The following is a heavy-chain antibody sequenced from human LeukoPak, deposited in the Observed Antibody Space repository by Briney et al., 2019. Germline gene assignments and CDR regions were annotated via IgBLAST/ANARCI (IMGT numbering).Heavy chain of an antibody. V-gene: IGHV3-23*01. CDR1: GFTFSNYG. CDR3: AKAKSYYSNYDY. CDR2: ISGSGANT. D-gene: IGHD4-11*01. Sequence: PGGSLRLSCAASGFTFSNYGMSWVRQAPGKGLEWVSVISGSGANTYYADSVKGRFTISRDNSKSTLYLQVNSLRAEDTAVYYCAKAKSYYSNYDYWGQGTLVTVSS. J-gene: IGHJ4*02.